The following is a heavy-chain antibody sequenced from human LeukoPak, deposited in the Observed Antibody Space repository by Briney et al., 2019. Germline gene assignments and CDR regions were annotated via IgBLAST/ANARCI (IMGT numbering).Heavy chain of an antibody. D-gene: IGHD4-17*01. CDR2: IDDSDRT. V-gene: IGHV4-59*08. Sequence: SETLSLTCTVSGGSIRSYYWSWIRQPPGKGLEWIGYIDDSDRTNYNVSLKSRVTMSVDTSSNQFSLKLSSVTAADTAVYYCVRHTGLTTYDYWGQGTLVTVSS. CDR1: GGSIRSYY. J-gene: IGHJ4*02. CDR3: VRHTGLTTYDY.